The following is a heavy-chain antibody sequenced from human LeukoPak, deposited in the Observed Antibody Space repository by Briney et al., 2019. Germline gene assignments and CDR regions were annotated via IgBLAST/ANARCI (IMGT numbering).Heavy chain of an antibody. CDR2: IVVGSGNT. D-gene: IGHD6-13*01. J-gene: IGHJ4*02. CDR1: GFTFTSFA. Sequence: GASVRVSCKASGFTFTSFAVQWVRQARGQRLEWIGWIVVGSGNTNYAQKFQERVTITRDMSTSTAYMELSSLRSEDTAVYYCAAVSIAAASHDYWGQGTLVTVSS. V-gene: IGHV1-58*01. CDR3: AAVSIAAASHDY.